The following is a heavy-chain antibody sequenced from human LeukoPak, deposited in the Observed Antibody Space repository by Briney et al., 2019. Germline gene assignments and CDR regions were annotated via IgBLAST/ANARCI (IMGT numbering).Heavy chain of an antibody. Sequence: SETLSLTCTVSGASVSSGSYYWSWIRQPPGKGLEWIRYIYYSGSTNYNPSLKSRVTISVDTSKNQFSLKLSSVTAADTAVYYCARVVLEQQLVSYPYDIWGQGTMVTVSS. CDR2: IYYSGST. CDR1: GASVSSGSYY. D-gene: IGHD6-13*01. J-gene: IGHJ3*02. CDR3: ARVVLEQQLVSYPYDI. V-gene: IGHV4-61*01.